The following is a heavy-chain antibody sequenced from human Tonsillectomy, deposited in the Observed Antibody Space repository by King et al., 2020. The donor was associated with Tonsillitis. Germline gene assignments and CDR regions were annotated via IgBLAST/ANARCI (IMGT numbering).Heavy chain of an antibody. CDR3: ARDLLGYYGMDV. J-gene: IGHJ6*02. D-gene: IGHD3-16*01. CDR1: GFTFTSYS. V-gene: IGHV3-48*01. Sequence: VQLVESGGGLVQPGGSLRLSCAASGFTFTSYSMNWVRQAPGKGLEWGSYSSSSSSTIYYADSVKGRFTISRDNAKNSLYLQMNSLRAEDTAVYYCARDLLGYYGMDVWGQGTTVTVSS. CDR2: SSSSSSTI.